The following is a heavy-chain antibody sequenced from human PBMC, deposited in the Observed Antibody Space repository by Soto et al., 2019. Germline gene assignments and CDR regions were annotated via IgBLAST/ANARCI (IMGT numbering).Heavy chain of an antibody. J-gene: IGHJ2*01. V-gene: IGHV4-39*01. CDR2: IYYSGST. CDR3: ARHSRSSWSTGWYFDL. D-gene: IGHD6-13*01. Sequence: SETLSLTCTVSGGSISSSSYYWGWIRQPPGKGLEWIGSIYYSGSTYYNPSLKSRVTISVDTSKNQFSLKLSSVTAADTAVYYCARHSRSSWSTGWYFDLWGRGTLVTVPQ. CDR1: GGSISSSSYY.